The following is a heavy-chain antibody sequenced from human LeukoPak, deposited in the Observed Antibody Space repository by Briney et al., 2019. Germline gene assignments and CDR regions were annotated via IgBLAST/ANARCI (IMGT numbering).Heavy chain of an antibody. V-gene: IGHV1-3*01. CDR3: ARDSGSGSNDY. CDR1: GYTFTSYA. Sequence: ASVEVSCKASGYTFTSYAIHWVRQAPGQRLEWMGWIGAGNGNTKYSQNFQGRVTFISNTSATTAFMELSSLRSEDAAVYYCARDSGSGSNDYWGQGTLVTVPS. CDR2: IGAGNGNT. D-gene: IGHD1-26*01. J-gene: IGHJ4*02.